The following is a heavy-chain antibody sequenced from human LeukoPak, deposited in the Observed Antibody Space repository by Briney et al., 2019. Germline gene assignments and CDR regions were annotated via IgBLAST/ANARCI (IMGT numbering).Heavy chain of an antibody. CDR3: AREASGWYEDAFDI. D-gene: IGHD6-19*01. J-gene: IGHJ3*02. CDR2: ISAYNGNT. V-gene: IGHV1-18*01. CDR1: GYTFTSYG. Sequence: GASVKVSCKASGYTFTSYGISWVRQAPGQGLEWMGWISAYNGNTNYAQKLQGRVTMTTDTSTSTAYMELRSLRSDDTAVYYCAREASGWYEDAFDIWGQGTMVTVSS.